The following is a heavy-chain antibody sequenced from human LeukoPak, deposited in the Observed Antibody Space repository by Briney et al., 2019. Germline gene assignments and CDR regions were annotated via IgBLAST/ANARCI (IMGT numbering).Heavy chain of an antibody. V-gene: IGHV4-59*01. CDR1: GGSINGYY. Sequence: PSETLSLTCTVSGGSINGYYWNWIRQPPGKGLEWIGYIYYSGSTNYNPSLKSRVTISVDTSKNHFSLKLSSVTAADTAVYYCARVTTVAGSDYLDYWGQGTPVTVSS. CDR3: ARVTTVAGSDYLDY. J-gene: IGHJ4*02. D-gene: IGHD6-19*01. CDR2: IYYSGST.